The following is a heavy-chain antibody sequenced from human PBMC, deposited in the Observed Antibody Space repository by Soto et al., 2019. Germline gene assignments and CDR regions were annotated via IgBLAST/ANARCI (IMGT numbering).Heavy chain of an antibody. D-gene: IGHD2-2*01. Sequence: GGSLRLSCAASGFTFSSYGMHWVRKAPGRGLEWVAVISYDGSNKYYADSVKGRFTISRDNSKNTLYLQMNSLRAEDTAVYYCAKDALGQYQLPKGYYYYGMDVWGQGTTVTVSS. CDR1: GFTFSSYG. J-gene: IGHJ6*02. V-gene: IGHV3-30*18. CDR3: AKDALGQYQLPKGYYYYGMDV. CDR2: ISYDGSNK.